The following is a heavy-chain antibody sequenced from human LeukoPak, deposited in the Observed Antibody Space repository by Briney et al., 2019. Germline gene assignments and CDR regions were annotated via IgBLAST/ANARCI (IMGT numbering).Heavy chain of an antibody. CDR3: ARDVGTSQFDY. CDR1: GGSISTNY. CDR2: IYYSGGN. D-gene: IGHD2-2*01. V-gene: IGHV4-59*01. Sequence: SETLSLTCTVSGGSISTNYWSWIRQPPGKGLEWIGYIYYSGGNKYNPSLKSRVTISVDTSKNQFSLKLSSVTAADTAVYYCARDVGTSQFDYWGQGTLVTVSS. J-gene: IGHJ4*02.